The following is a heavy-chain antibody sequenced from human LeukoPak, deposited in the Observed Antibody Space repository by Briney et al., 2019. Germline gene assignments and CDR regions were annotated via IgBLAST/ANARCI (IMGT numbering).Heavy chain of an antibody. CDR1: GGSFSGYY. CDR3: ARGRSSLVVPAANRYFDL. D-gene: IGHD2-2*01. Sequence: PSETLSLTCAVYGGSFSGYYWSWIRQPPGKGLEWIGEINHSGSTNYNPSLKSRVTISVDTSKNQFSLKLSSVTAADTAVYYCARGRSSLVVPAANRYFDLWGRGTLVTVSS. CDR2: INHSGST. V-gene: IGHV4-34*01. J-gene: IGHJ2*01.